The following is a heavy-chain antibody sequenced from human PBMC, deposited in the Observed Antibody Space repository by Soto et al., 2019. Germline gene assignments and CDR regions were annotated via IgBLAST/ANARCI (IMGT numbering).Heavy chain of an antibody. CDR1: GDSISNLDYF. D-gene: IGHD7-27*01. CDR2: IYKSATT. Sequence: SETLSLTCSVSGDSISNLDYFWAWIRQPPGQALEYIGYIYKSATTYYNPSFESRVAISVDTSKSQFSLNVTSVTAADTAVYFCARGRYCLTGRCFPNWFDPWGQGSLVTVSS. V-gene: IGHV4-30-4*01. CDR3: ARGRYCLTGRCFPNWFDP. J-gene: IGHJ5*02.